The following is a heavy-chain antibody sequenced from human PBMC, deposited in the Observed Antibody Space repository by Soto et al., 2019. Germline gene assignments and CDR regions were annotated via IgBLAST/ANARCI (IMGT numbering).Heavy chain of an antibody. D-gene: IGHD4-4*01. V-gene: IGHV4-34*01. Sequence: PSETLSLTCAVYGGSFSGYYWSWIRQPPGKGLEWIGEINHSGSTNYNPSLKSRVTTSVDTSKNQFSLKLSSVTAADTAVYYCARVPTVTTRLYYYYMDVRGKGTTVTVSS. CDR1: GGSFSGYY. CDR2: INHSGST. J-gene: IGHJ6*03. CDR3: ARVPTVTTRLYYYYMDV.